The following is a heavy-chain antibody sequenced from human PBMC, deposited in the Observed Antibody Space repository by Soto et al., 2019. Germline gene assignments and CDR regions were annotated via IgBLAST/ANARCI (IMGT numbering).Heavy chain of an antibody. CDR2: ISAYNGNT. CDR3: ARGAVNYYPPPTTEYSSSSGSYFDY. Sequence: ASVKVSCKASGYTFTSYGISWVRKAPGQGLEWMGWISAYNGNTNYAQKLQGRVTMTTDTSTSTAYMELRSLRSDDTAVYYCARGAVNYYPPPTTEYSSSSGSYFDYWGQGTLVTVSS. CDR1: GYTFTSYG. D-gene: IGHD6-6*01. J-gene: IGHJ4*02. V-gene: IGHV1-18*01.